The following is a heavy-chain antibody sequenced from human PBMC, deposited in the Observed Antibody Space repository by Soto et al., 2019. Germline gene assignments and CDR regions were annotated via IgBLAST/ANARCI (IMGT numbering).Heavy chain of an antibody. D-gene: IGHD5-12*01. J-gene: IGHJ4*02. Sequence: GGSLRLSCAASGFTFSSYGMHWVRQAPGKGLEWVAVISYDGSNKYYADSVKGRFTISRDNSKNTLYLQMNSLRAEDTAVYYCAKDGVWWLQYYFDYWGQGTLVTVSS. V-gene: IGHV3-30*18. CDR1: GFTFSSYG. CDR2: ISYDGSNK. CDR3: AKDGVWWLQYYFDY.